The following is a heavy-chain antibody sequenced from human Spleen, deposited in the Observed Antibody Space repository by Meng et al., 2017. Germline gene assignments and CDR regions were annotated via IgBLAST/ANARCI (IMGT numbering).Heavy chain of an antibody. CDR3: AREGWLPKTDAFDI. D-gene: IGHD6-19*01. J-gene: IGHJ3*02. CDR1: GGSFSDYY. V-gene: IGHV4-34*01. CDR2: INHSGST. Sequence: SETLSLTCVVSGGSFSDYYWSWIRQPPGKGLEWIGEINHSGSTNYNPSLESRATISVDTSQNNLSLKLSSLTAADTAVYYCAREGWLPKTDAFDIWGQGTMVTVSS.